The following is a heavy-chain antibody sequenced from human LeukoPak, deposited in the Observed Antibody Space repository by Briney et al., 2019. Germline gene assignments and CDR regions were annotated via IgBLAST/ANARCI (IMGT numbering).Heavy chain of an antibody. D-gene: IGHD2-15*01. CDR3: ARGGYEIPSSDY. J-gene: IGHJ4*02. CDR1: GYTFTSYG. CDR2: ISAYNGNT. V-gene: IGHV1-18*01. Sequence: ASVKVSCKASGYTFTSYGISWVRQAPGQGLEWMGWISAYNGNTNYAQKLQGRVTMTRDTSTSTVYMELSSLRSEDTAVYYCARGGYEIPSSDYWGQGTLVTVSS.